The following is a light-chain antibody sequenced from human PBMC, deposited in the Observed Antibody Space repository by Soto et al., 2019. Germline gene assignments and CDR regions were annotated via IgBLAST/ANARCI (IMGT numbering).Light chain of an antibody. CDR2: DAS. Sequence: DIQLTQSPSSLSASVGDKVTITCRASQSIRSYLNWVQQKPGKAPKLLIYDASSLQTGVPSRFRGSGSGTDFSLTISSLQPEDFATYYCQQSYSTPPWTFGQGTKVDIK. V-gene: IGKV1-39*01. CDR3: QQSYSTPPWT. CDR1: QSIRSY. J-gene: IGKJ1*01.